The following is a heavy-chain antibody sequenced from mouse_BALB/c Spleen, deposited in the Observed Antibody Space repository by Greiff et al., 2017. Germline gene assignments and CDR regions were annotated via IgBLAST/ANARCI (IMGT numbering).Heavy chain of an antibody. CDR3: ARHRYDVGYYAMDY. V-gene: IGHV3-8*02. J-gene: IGHJ4*01. D-gene: IGHD2-14*01. Sequence: EVQLVESGPSLVKPSQTLSLTCSVTGDSITSGYWNWIRKFPGNKLEYMGYISYSGSTYYNPSLKSRISITRDTSKNQYYLQLNSVTTEDTATYYCARHRYDVGYYAMDYWGQGTSVTVSS. CDR2: ISYSGST. CDR1: GDSITSGY.